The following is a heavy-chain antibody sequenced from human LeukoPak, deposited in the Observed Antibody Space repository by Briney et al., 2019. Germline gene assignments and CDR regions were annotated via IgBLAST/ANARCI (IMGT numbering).Heavy chain of an antibody. D-gene: IGHD6-19*01. V-gene: IGHV3-33*06. J-gene: IGHJ4*02. Sequence: GGSLRLSCAASGFTFSSYGMHWVRQAPGEGLEWVAVIWYDGSNKYYADSVKGRFTISRDNSKNTLYLQMNSLRAEDTAVYYCAKTTAGYSSGRYPGWPVDYWGQGTLVTVSS. CDR3: AKTTAGYSSGRYPGWPVDY. CDR2: IWYDGSNK. CDR1: GFTFSSYG.